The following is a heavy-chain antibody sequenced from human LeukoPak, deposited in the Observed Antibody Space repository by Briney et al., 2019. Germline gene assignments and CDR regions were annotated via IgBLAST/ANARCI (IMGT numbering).Heavy chain of an antibody. CDR1: GFTFSSYA. J-gene: IGHJ6*02. CDR2: ISGSGGST. V-gene: IGHV3-23*01. CDR3: AKSLILQQPHYYYYYGMDV. D-gene: IGHD2/OR15-2a*01. Sequence: GGSLRLSCAASGFTFSSYAMSWVRQAPGKGLEWVSAISGSGGSTYYADSVKGRFTIYRDNSKNTLYLQMNSLRAEDTAVYYCAKSLILQQPHYYYYYGMDVWGQGTTVTVSS.